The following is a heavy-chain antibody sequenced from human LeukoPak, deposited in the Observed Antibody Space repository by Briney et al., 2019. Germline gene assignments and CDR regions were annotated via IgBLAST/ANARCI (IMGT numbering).Heavy chain of an antibody. CDR1: GFTFSGSA. CDR2: IRSKAKSYAT. V-gene: IGHV3-73*01. CDR3: TRSNYSNKPWLISYYYYYMDV. D-gene: IGHD4-11*01. J-gene: IGHJ6*03. Sequence: GGSLKLSCAASGFTFSGSAMHWVRQASGKGLEWVGRIRSKAKSYATAYAASVKGRFTISRDDSKNTAYLQMNSLKTEDTAVYYCTRSNYSNKPWLISYYYYYMDVWGKGTTVTVSS.